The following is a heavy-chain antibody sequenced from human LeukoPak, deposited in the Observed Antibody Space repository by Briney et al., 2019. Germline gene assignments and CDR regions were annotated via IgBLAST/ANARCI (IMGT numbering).Heavy chain of an antibody. CDR3: ARAPGTTGRDWYFDL. CDR2: IIPIFGTA. D-gene: IGHD1-7*01. J-gene: IGHJ2*01. V-gene: IGHV1-69*05. Sequence: SVKVSCKASGGTFSSYAISWVRQAPGQGLEWMGGIIPIFGTANYAQKFQGRVTITTDESTSTAYMELSSLRSEDTAVYYCARAPGTTGRDWYFDLWGRGTLVTVSS. CDR1: GGTFSSYA.